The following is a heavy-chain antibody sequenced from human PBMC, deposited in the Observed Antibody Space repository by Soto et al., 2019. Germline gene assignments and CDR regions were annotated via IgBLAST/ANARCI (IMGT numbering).Heavy chain of an antibody. Sequence: EVQLLESGGGLVQPGGSLRLSCAASGFTFSSYAMSWVRQAPGKGLEWVSAISGSGGSTYYADSVKGRFTSSRDNSKNTLYLQMNSLRAEDTAVYYFAKDRAGYSYGSFGYWGQGTLVTVSS. J-gene: IGHJ4*02. CDR2: ISGSGGST. CDR3: AKDRAGYSYGSFGY. CDR1: GFTFSSYA. D-gene: IGHD5-18*01. V-gene: IGHV3-23*01.